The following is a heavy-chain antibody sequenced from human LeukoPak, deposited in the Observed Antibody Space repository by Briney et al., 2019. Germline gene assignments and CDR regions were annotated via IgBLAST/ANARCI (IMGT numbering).Heavy chain of an antibody. Sequence: PGGSLRLSCAASGFTFSSYEMDWVRRAPGKGLEWVANIKQDGSEKYYVDSVKGRFTISRDNAKNSLYLQMNSLRAEDTAVYYCARNGKVTTYLWLSYYYYYMDVWGKGTTVTVSS. V-gene: IGHV3-7*01. J-gene: IGHJ6*03. CDR1: GFTFSSYE. D-gene: IGHD4-11*01. CDR3: ARNGKVTTYLWLSYYYYYMDV. CDR2: IKQDGSEK.